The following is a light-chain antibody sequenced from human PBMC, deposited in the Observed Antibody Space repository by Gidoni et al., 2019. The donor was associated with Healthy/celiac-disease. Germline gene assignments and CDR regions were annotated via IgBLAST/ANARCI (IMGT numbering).Light chain of an antibody. V-gene: IGLV2-14*01. J-gene: IGLJ2*01. Sequence: QSALTQSAPGSGSPGQSVTISCTGTSSDVGGYNYVSWYQQHPGKAPNLMIYDVSNRPSGVSNRFSGSKSGNTASLTISGLQAEDEADYYCSSYTSSSTPLFGGGTKLTVL. CDR1: SSDVGGYNY. CDR2: DVS. CDR3: SSYTSSSTPL.